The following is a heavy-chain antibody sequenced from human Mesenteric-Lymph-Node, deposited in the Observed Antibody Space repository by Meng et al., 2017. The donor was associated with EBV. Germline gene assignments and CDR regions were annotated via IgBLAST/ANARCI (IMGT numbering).Heavy chain of an antibody. CDR2: IYYSGSA. J-gene: IGHJ2*01. CDR3: GRGRTYWYFDH. CDR1: GGSVSSGSYY. V-gene: IGHV4-61*01. Sequence: GQRLASGQGRVKLSETPSPTCPASGGSVSSGSYYWSWIRQPPGKGLEWIGYIYYSGSANYNPSPKSRVTISVDTSKNQFSLKLSSVTAADTAVYYCGRGRTYWYFDHWGRGTLVTVSS.